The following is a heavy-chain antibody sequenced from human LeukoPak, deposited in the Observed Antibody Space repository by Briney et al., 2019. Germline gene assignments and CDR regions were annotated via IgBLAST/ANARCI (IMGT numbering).Heavy chain of an antibody. CDR2: IHPSDGAT. V-gene: IGHV1-46*01. Sequence: ASVKVSCKASGYSFTTNYMHWVRQGPGQGLEWMGLIHPSDGATSYAQTFQGRVTMTRDTSTSTVYMELSSLRSEDTAVYYCARTVELGQYYFAYWGQGTVLAVS. D-gene: IGHD7-27*01. CDR1: GYSFTTNY. CDR3: ARTVELGQYYFAY. J-gene: IGHJ4*02.